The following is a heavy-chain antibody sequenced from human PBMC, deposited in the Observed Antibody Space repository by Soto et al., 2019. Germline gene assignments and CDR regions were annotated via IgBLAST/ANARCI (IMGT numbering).Heavy chain of an antibody. J-gene: IGHJ4*02. CDR2: IYHSGST. V-gene: IGHV4-30-2*05. CDR1: GGSISSGGSS. D-gene: IGHD2-15*01. Sequence: TSETLSLTCAVSGGSISSGGSSWTWIRQPPGKRLEWIGYIYHSGSTYYNPSLKSRVTISVDTSKNQFSLKLSSVTAADTAVYYCAKARGARYFDYWGQGTLVTVSS. CDR3: AKARGARYFDY.